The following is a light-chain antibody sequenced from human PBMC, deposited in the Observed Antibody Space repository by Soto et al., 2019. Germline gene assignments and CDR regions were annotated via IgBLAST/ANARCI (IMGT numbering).Light chain of an antibody. CDR1: SSDVGGYNY. V-gene: IGLV2-14*01. CDR2: EVS. Sequence: QSALTQPASASGSPGQSITISCTGTSSDVGGYNYVSWYQQHPGKAPKLMIYEVSNRPSGVSNRFSGSKSGNTASLIISGLQAEDEDDYYCSSYTSSSTRVFGGGTKLTVL. J-gene: IGLJ3*02. CDR3: SSYTSSSTRV.